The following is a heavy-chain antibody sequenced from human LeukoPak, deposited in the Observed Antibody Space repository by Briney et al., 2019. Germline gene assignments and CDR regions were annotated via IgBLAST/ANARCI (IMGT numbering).Heavy chain of an antibody. Sequence: SQTLSLTCTVSGGSISSGSYYWGWVRQPAGRGLEWIGRIYTSCSTNYNPSLKIRVTISVDTSKNQFSLKLSSVTAADTAVYYCARDDSGSYYDYFQHWGQGTLVTVSS. CDR1: GGSISSGSYY. CDR2: IYTSCST. J-gene: IGHJ1*01. V-gene: IGHV4-61*02. D-gene: IGHD1-26*01. CDR3: ARDDSGSYYDYFQH.